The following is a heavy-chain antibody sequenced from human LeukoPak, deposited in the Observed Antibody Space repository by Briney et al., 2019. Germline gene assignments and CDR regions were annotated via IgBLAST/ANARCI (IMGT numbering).Heavy chain of an antibody. CDR3: ARPYYYDSSGYYRGVNWFDH. CDR2: INPSGGST. Sequence: ASVKVSCKASGYTLTNYYMHWVRQAPGQGLEWMGIINPSGGSTSYAQKFQGRVTMTRDTSTSTVYMELSSLRSEDTAVYYCARPYYYDSSGYYRGVNWFDHWGQGTLVTVSS. V-gene: IGHV1-46*03. D-gene: IGHD3-22*01. CDR1: GYTLTNYY. J-gene: IGHJ5*02.